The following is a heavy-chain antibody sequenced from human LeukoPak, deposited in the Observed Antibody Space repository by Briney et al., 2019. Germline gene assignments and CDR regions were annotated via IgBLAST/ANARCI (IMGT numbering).Heavy chain of an antibody. CDR2: INHSGST. CDR3: ARITAAAGGIDY. J-gene: IGHJ4*02. Sequence: SETLSLTCAVYGGSFSGYYWSWIRQPPGKGLEWIGEINHSGSTNYNPSLKSRATISVDTSKNQFSLKLSSVTAADTAVYYCARITAAAGGIDYWGQGTLVTVSS. V-gene: IGHV4-34*01. D-gene: IGHD6-13*01. CDR1: GGSFSGYY.